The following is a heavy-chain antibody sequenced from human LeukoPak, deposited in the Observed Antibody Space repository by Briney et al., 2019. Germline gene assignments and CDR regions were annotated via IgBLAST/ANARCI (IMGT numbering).Heavy chain of an antibody. V-gene: IGHV3-23*01. J-gene: IGHJ5*02. D-gene: IGHD3-9*01. Sequence: PGGSLRLSCAASGFTFSSSAMSWVRQAPGKGLEWVSAISNNGGYTYYADSVQGRFTISRDNSKNTLYLQMNSLRAEDTAVYYCATIYFDWLFRFDPWGQGTLVTVSS. CDR3: ATIYFDWLFRFDP. CDR2: ISNNGGYT. CDR1: GFTFSSSA.